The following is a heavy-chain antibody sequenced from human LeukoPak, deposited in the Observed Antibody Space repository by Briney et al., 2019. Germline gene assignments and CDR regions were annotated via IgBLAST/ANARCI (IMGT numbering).Heavy chain of an antibody. V-gene: IGHV4-34*01. CDR2: INQSGST. CDR3: ARDGGGGYYYGSGSYQYYMDV. Sequence: SETLSLTCAVYGGSFSDYDWSWIRQPPGKGLEWIGEINQSGSTNYNPSLKSRVTISVDTSKNQFSLKLSSVTAADTAVYYCARDGGGGYYYGSGSYQYYMDVWGKGTTVTISS. D-gene: IGHD3-10*01. J-gene: IGHJ6*03. CDR1: GGSFSDYD.